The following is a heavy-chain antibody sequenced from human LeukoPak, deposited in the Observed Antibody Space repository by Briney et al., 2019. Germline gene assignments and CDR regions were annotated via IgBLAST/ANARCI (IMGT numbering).Heavy chain of an antibody. J-gene: IGHJ4*02. Sequence: GESLKISCKGSGYTFTNNWIGWVRQMPGKGLEWMGIINPADSDSRYSPSFQGRVTISADKSITTAYLQWTSLKASDTAIYYCAKTLGARYYFDSWGQGTLVTVSS. CDR1: GYTFTNNW. CDR2: INPADSDS. CDR3: AKTLGARYYFDS. V-gene: IGHV5-51*01. D-gene: IGHD1-14*01.